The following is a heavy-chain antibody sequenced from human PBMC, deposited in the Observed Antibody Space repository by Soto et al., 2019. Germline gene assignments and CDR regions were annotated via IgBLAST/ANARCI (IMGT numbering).Heavy chain of an antibody. CDR3: ATSDDSSGLFDY. Sequence: TLSLTCTVSGGSISSGDYYWSWIRQPQGKGLEWIGYIYYSGSTYYNPSLKSRVTISVDTSKNQFSLKLSSVTAADTAVYYCATSDDSSGLFDYWGQGTLVTVSS. CDR2: IYYSGST. J-gene: IGHJ4*02. CDR1: GGSISSGDYY. V-gene: IGHV4-30-4*01. D-gene: IGHD3-22*01.